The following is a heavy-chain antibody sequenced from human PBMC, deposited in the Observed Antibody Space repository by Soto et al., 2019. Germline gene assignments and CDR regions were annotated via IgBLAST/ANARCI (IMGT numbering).Heavy chain of an antibody. J-gene: IGHJ4*02. Sequence: EVQLVESGGGLVKPGGSLRLSCAASGFTFSSYSMNWVRQAPGKGLEWVSSISSSSSYIYYADSVKGRFTISRDNAKNSLYLQMNSLRAEDTAVYYCARVGGQLVPGFHYWGQGTLVTVSS. CDR3: ARVGGQLVPGFHY. V-gene: IGHV3-21*01. CDR1: GFTFSSYS. D-gene: IGHD6-6*01. CDR2: ISSSSSYI.